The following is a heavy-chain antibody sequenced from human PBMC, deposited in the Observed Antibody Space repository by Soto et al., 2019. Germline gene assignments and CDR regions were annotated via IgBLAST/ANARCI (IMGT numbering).Heavy chain of an antibody. V-gene: IGHV4-4*02. J-gene: IGHJ4*02. Sequence: SETLSLTCAVSGGSISSSNWWSWVRQPPGKGLEWIGEIYHSGSTNYNPSLKSRVTISVDKSKNQFSLKLSSLTAADTAVYYCARAAMGGSSWPFDYWGQGTLVSVSS. CDR3: ARAAMGGSSWPFDY. D-gene: IGHD6-13*01. CDR1: GGSISSSNW. CDR2: IYHSGST.